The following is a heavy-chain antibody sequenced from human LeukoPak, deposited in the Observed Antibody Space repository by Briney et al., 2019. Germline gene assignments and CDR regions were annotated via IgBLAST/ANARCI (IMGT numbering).Heavy chain of an antibody. CDR2: IWYNGHNK. CDR1: GFTFSSYA. CDR3: VRDPSNSGWAFDY. Sequence: GGSLRLSCAASGFTFSSYAMHWVRQAPGKGLEWVGMIWYNGHNKHYADSVKGRFTISRDNSKNTLDLQMNSLRADDTAVYYCVRDPSNSGWAFDYWGQGTLVTVSS. V-gene: IGHV3-33*01. D-gene: IGHD6-19*01. J-gene: IGHJ4*02.